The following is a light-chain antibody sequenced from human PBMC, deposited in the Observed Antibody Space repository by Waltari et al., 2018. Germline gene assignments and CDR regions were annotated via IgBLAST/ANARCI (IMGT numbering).Light chain of an antibody. V-gene: IGKV3-20*01. Sequence: IVLTQSPGTLSVSPGERATLSCRASQSVPGNFLAWCRQKPGQAPRLLLYGTSSRASGIPDRFSGSGSGTDFTLTINRLEAEDFAVYHCQQYGDSPVTFGQGTKVEI. CDR2: GTS. CDR3: QQYGDSPVT. J-gene: IGKJ1*01. CDR1: QSVPGNF.